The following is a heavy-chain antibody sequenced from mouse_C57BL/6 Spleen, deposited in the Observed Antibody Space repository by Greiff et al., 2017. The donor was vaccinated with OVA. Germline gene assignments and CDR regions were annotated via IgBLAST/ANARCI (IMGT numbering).Heavy chain of an antibody. CDR3: ASHTLYQYYFGD. J-gene: IGHJ2*01. CDR1: GYTFTSYW. V-gene: IGHV1-53*01. D-gene: IGHD2-1*01. CDR2: INPSNGGT. Sequence: QVQLQQPGTELVKPGASVKLSCKASGYTFTSYWMHWVKQRPGQGLEWIGNINPSNGGTNYNEKFKSKATLTVDKSSSTAYLQLSSLTSEDSAVDDCASHTLYQYYFGDWGKGTTLTVAS.